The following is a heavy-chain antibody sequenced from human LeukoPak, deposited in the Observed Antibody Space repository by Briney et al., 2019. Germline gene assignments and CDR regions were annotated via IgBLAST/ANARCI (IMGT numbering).Heavy chain of an antibody. CDR1: GGSISSYY. CDR2: IYYSGST. V-gene: IGHV4-59*01. D-gene: IGHD3-22*01. Sequence: SETLSLTCTVSGGSISSYYWSWIRQPPGKGLEWIGYIYYSGSTNYNPSLKSRVTISVDTSKNQFSLKLSSVTAADTAVYYCARLSRGFYDSSGYIDAFDIWGQGTMVTVSS. J-gene: IGHJ3*02. CDR3: ARLSRGFYDSSGYIDAFDI.